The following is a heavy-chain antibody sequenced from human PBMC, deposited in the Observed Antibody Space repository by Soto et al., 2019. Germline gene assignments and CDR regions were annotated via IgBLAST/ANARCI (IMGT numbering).Heavy chain of an antibody. V-gene: IGHV3-66*01. CDR3: AGGNNGLERD. CDR1: GFTVSRNY. CDR2: IYSGGGT. D-gene: IGHD1-1*01. Sequence: EVQLVESGGGLVQPGESLRLSCAASGFTVSRNYMIWVRQPPGQGLEWVSLIYSGGGTSYADSVKGRFTISRDNSKNTLDLQRNGLRAEDTAVYYCAGGNNGLERDWGQGTLVTVSS. J-gene: IGHJ4*02.